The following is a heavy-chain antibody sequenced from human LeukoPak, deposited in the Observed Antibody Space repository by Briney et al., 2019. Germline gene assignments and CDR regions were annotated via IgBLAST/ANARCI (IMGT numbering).Heavy chain of an antibody. CDR2: ISGSGGST. J-gene: IGHJ6*03. Sequence: GALRLSCAASGFTFSSYGMSWVRQAPGKGLEWVSAISGSGGSTYYADSVKGRFTISRDNSKNSLYLQMNSLRAEDTAVYYCARRERGIAAAGTHYYYYMDVWGKGTTVTVSS. CDR1: GFTFSSYG. D-gene: IGHD6-13*01. CDR3: ARRERGIAAAGTHYYYYMDV. V-gene: IGHV3-23*01.